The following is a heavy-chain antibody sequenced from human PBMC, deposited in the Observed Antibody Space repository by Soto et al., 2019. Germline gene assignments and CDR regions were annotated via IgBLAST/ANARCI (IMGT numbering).Heavy chain of an antibody. CDR2: IIPIFGTA. CDR1: GGTFSSYA. J-gene: IGHJ3*02. Sequence: SVKVSCKASGGTFSSYAISWVRQAPGQGLEWMGGIIPIFGTANYAQKFQGRVTITADKSTSTAYMELSSLRSEDTAVYYCARVGYYYDSSGSYDAFDIWGQGTMVTVSS. V-gene: IGHV1-69*06. D-gene: IGHD3-22*01. CDR3: ARVGYYYDSSGSYDAFDI.